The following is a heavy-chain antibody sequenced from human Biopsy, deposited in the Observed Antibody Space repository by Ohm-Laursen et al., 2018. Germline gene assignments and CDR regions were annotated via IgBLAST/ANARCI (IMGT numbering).Heavy chain of an antibody. D-gene: IGHD2-2*01. CDR2: INPKSGDT. J-gene: IGHJ2*01. CDR1: GYTFTAFS. Sequence: ASVKVSCKPSGYTFTAFSVHWLRQAPGQGLEWMGWINPKSGDTDYPQNFQGRVSMTRDTSISTAYMNLSRLRSDDTAVYYCARGRRHCSGTCSRWYFDLWGRGTLVTVSS. CDR3: ARGRRHCSGTCSRWYFDL. V-gene: IGHV1-2*02.